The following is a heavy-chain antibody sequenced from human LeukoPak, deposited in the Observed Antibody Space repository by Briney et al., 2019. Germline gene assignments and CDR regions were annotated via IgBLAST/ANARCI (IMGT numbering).Heavy chain of an antibody. V-gene: IGHV4-61*02. D-gene: IGHD5-12*01. CDR2: IYTSGST. CDR1: GGSISSSSYY. Sequence: SETLSLTCTVSGGSISSSSYYWSWIRQPAGKGLEWIGRIYTSGSTNYNPSLKSRVTMSVDTSKNQFSLKLSSVTAADTAVYYCATHYSGYGGWFDPWGQGTLVTVSS. CDR3: ATHYSGYGGWFDP. J-gene: IGHJ5*02.